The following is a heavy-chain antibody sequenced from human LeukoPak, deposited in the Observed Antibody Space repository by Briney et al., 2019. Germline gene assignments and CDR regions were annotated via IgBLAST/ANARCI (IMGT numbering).Heavy chain of an antibody. Sequence: GGSLRLSCAASGFTFRSYAMHWVRQAPGKGLEWVTVISYDGSDKHYADSVKGRFTISRDNSKNTLYLQMNSLRAEDTAVYYCVPRRLAASDYWGQGTLVTVSS. V-gene: IGHV3-30*04. CDR3: VPRRLAASDY. CDR1: GFTFRSYA. D-gene: IGHD2-15*01. J-gene: IGHJ4*02. CDR2: ISYDGSDK.